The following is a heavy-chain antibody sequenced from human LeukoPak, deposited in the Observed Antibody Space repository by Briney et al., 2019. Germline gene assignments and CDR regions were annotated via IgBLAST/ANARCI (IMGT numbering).Heavy chain of an antibody. J-gene: IGHJ4*02. D-gene: IGHD6-19*01. V-gene: IGHV3-9*01. CDR3: ARGGWYGDY. CDR2: ISWNSGNI. Sequence: GGSLRLSCLASGFTFDDYVMHWVRQIPGKGLEWVSGISWNSGNIHYADSVKGRFTISRDNANNSLYLQMNSLRAEDTAVYYCARGGWYGDYWGQGTLVTVSS. CDR1: GFTFDDYV.